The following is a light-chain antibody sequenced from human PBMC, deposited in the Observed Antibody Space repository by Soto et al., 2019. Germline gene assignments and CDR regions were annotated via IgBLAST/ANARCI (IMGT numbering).Light chain of an antibody. CDR2: DAS. V-gene: IGKV1-5*01. Sequence: DIQMTQSPSTLSASVGDSVTITCRASHSLVSWLAWYQQKPGKAPKLLIHDASILQSGVPSRFSGSGSGTELTLAISSLQPEDFATYYCQQYNSYPWTFGQGTKVDI. J-gene: IGKJ1*01. CDR1: HSLVSW. CDR3: QQYNSYPWT.